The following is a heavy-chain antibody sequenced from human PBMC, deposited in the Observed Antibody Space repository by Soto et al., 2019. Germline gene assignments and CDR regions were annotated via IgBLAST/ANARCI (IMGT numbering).Heavy chain of an antibody. CDR2: INHSGST. J-gene: IGHJ6*02. V-gene: IGHV4-34*01. D-gene: IGHD3-9*01. Sequence: PSETLSLTCAVYGGSFSGYYWSWIRQPPGKGLEWIGEINHSGSTNYNPSLKSRVTISVDTSKNQFSLKLSSVTAADTAVYYCARDWLLAYYYYYYGMDVWGQGTTVTVSS. CDR3: ARDWLLAYYYYYYGMDV. CDR1: GGSFSGYY.